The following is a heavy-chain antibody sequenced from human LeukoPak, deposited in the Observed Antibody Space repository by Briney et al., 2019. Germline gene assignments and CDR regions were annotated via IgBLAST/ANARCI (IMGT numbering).Heavy chain of an antibody. Sequence: GGSLRLSCAASGFTFDDYAMHWVRQAPGKGLEWVSLISGDGGSAYYADSVKGRFTISRDNSKNSLYLQMNSLRTEDTALYYCAKGAQFFTLPAYCGGDCYFYGMDVWGQGTTVTVSS. D-gene: IGHD2-21*01. CDR2: ISGDGGSA. J-gene: IGHJ6*02. CDR3: AKGAQFFTLPAYCGGDCYFYGMDV. V-gene: IGHV3-43*02. CDR1: GFTFDDYA.